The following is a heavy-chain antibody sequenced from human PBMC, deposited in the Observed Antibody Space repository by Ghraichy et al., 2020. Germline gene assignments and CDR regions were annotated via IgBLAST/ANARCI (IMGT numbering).Heavy chain of an antibody. CDR1: GYTFTGYY. V-gene: IGHV1-2*02. CDR2: INPNSGGT. J-gene: IGHJ3*02. D-gene: IGHD1-26*01. CDR3: ARMDRELPHAFDI. Sequence: ASVKVSCKASGYTFTGYYMHWVRQAPGQGLEWMGWINPNSGGTNYAQKFQGRVTMTRDTSISTAYMELSRLRSDDTAVYYCARMDRELPHAFDIWGQGTMVTVSS.